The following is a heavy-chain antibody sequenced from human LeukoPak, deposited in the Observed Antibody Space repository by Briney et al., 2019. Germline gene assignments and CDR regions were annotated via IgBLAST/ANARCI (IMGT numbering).Heavy chain of an antibody. D-gene: IGHD5-12*01. CDR1: GFTFDDYV. CDR3: ATQNPPVSGYYDTYNWFDP. CDR2: ISGDGSGT. J-gene: IGHJ5*02. V-gene: IGHV3-43*02. Sequence: SGGSLRHSCTASGFTFDDYVMHWVRQAPGEGLESVSLISGDGSGTYYADSVKGRFTISRDNSKNSLFLHMSGLRAEDTALYYCATQNPPVSGYYDTYNWFDPWGQGTLVTVAS.